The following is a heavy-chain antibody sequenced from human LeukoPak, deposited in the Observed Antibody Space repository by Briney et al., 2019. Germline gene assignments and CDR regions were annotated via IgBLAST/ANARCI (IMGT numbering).Heavy chain of an antibody. V-gene: IGHV3-30*18. J-gene: IGHJ6*02. Sequence: GGSLRLSCAASGFTFSSYGMHWVRQAPGKGLEWVAVISYDGSNKYYADSVKGRFTISRDNSKNTLYLQMNSLRAEDTAVYYCAKGEEEYYYYGMDVWGQGTTVTVSS. D-gene: IGHD1-26*01. CDR3: AKGEEEYYYYGMDV. CDR2: ISYDGSNK. CDR1: GFTFSSYG.